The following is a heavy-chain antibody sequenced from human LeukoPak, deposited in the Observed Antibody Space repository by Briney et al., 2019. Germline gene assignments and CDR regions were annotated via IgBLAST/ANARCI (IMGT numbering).Heavy chain of an antibody. J-gene: IGHJ3*02. CDR1: GYTFTGYY. Sequence: ASVKVSCKASGYTFTGYYMHWVRQAPGQGLEWMGWINPNSGGTNYAQKFQGRVTMIRDTSISTAYMELSRLRSDDTAVYYCARARSYCSSTSCYPHAFDIWGQGTMVTVSS. CDR2: INPNSGGT. CDR3: ARARSYCSSTSCYPHAFDI. V-gene: IGHV1-2*02. D-gene: IGHD2-2*01.